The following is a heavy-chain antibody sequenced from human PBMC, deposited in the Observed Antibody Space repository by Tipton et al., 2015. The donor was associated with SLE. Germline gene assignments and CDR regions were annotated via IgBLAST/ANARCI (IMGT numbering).Heavy chain of an antibody. V-gene: IGHV4-39*01. J-gene: IGHJ4*02. D-gene: IGHD3-22*01. CDR1: GGSISSSSYY. Sequence: TLSLTCTVSGGSISSSSYYWGWIRQPPGKGLEWIGSIYYTGSSYYNPSLKSRVTISVDTSKNQFSLKLSSVTAADTAVYYCGNNYFDSSGYYIDYWGQGTLVTVSS. CDR3: GNNYFDSSGYYIDY. CDR2: IYYTGSS.